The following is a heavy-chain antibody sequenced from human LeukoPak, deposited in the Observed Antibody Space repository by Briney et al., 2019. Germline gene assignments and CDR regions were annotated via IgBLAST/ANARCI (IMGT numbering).Heavy chain of an antibody. CDR3: ARSPEYCSGGSCS. D-gene: IGHD2-15*01. CDR1: GFTFSSYA. CDR2: ISYDGSNK. Sequence: PGGSLRLSCAASGFTFSSYAMHWVRQAPGKGLEWVAVISYDGSNKYNADSVKGRFTISRDNSKNTLYLQMNSLRAEDTAVYYCARSPEYCSGGSCSWGQGTLVTVSS. V-gene: IGHV3-30*04. J-gene: IGHJ5*02.